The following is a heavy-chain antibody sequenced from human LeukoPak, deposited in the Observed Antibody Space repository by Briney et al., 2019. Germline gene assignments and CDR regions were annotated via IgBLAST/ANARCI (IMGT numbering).Heavy chain of an antibody. CDR1: GFTFSSYW. J-gene: IGHJ4*02. Sequence: QPGGSLRLSCAASGFTFSSYWMTWVRQAPGKGLEWVANINQDGSEKYYVDSLKGRFTISRDNAKNSLYLQMNSLRAEDTAVYYCAKDVEEVVIFGDWGQGTLVTVSS. V-gene: IGHV3-7*03. D-gene: IGHD3-22*01. CDR2: INQDGSEK. CDR3: AKDVEEVVIFGD.